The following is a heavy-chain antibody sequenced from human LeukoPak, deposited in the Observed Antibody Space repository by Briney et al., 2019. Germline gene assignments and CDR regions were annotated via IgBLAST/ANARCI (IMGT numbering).Heavy chain of an antibody. CDR1: GYSISSGYY. D-gene: IGHD3-10*01. V-gene: IGHV4-38-2*01. CDR2: IYHSGST. J-gene: IGHJ5*02. CDR3: ARGRGERITMVRGARNWFDP. Sequence: PSETLSLTCAVSGYSISSGYYWGWIRQPPGKGLEWIGSIYHSGSTYYNPSLKSRVTISVDTSKNQFSLKLSSVTAADTAVYYCARGRGERITMVRGARNWFDPWGQGTLVTVSS.